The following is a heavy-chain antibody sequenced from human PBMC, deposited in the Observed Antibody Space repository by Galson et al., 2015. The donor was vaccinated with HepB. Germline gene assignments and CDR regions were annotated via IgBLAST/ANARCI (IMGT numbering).Heavy chain of an antibody. Sequence: SLRLSCAASGFTFSSYGMHWVRQAPGKGLEWVAVIWYDGSNKYYADSVKGRFTISRDNSKNTLYLQMNSLRAEDTAVYYCARVHPTFKFRATGHYGHNYYYMDVWGKGTTVTVSS. CDR2: IWYDGSNK. D-gene: IGHD3-10*01. CDR3: ARVHPTFKFRATGHYGHNYYYMDV. CDR1: GFTFSSYG. V-gene: IGHV3-33*01. J-gene: IGHJ6*03.